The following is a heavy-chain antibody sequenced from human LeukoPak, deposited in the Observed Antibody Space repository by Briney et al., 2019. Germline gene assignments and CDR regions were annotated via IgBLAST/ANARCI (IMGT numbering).Heavy chain of an antibody. J-gene: IGHJ5*02. V-gene: IGHV4-31*03. Sequence: SETLSLTCTVSGGSISSGGYYWSWIRQHPGKGLEGIGYIYYSGSTYYNPSLKSRVTISVDTSKNQFSLKLSSVTAADTAVYYCARARGAGIAAVWSGWFDPWGQGTLVTVSS. D-gene: IGHD6-13*01. CDR1: GGSISSGGYY. CDR2: IYYSGST. CDR3: ARARGAGIAAVWSGWFDP.